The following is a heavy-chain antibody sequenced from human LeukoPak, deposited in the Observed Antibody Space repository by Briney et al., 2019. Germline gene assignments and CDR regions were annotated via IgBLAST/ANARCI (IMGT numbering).Heavy chain of an antibody. V-gene: IGHV1-18*01. CDR2: ISAYNGNT. CDR3: ASLVKDAGTEFDY. J-gene: IGHJ4*02. D-gene: IGHD6-13*01. Sequence: ASVRVSCKASGYTFTSYGISWVRQAPGQGLEWMGWISAYNGNTNYAQKLRGRVTMTTDTSTSTAYMELRSLRSDDTAVYYCASLVKDAGTEFDYWGQGTLVTVSS. CDR1: GYTFTSYG.